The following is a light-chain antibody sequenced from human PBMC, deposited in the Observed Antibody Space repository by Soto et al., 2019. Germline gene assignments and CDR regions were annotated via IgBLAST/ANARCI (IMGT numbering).Light chain of an antibody. CDR3: SSYAGSNKLL. V-gene: IGLV2-8*01. Sequence: QSALTQPPSASGSPGQSVTISCTGTSSDVGGYNYVSWYQQHPGKAHKLRIYEVSKRPSGVPDRFSGSKSGNTASLTVSGLQAEDEADYYCSSYAGSNKLLFGGGTKLTVL. CDR2: EVS. J-gene: IGLJ2*01. CDR1: SSDVGGYNY.